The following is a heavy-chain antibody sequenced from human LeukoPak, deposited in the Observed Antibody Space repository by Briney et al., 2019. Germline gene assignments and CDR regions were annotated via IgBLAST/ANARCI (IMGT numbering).Heavy chain of an antibody. V-gene: IGHV4-59*08. CDR3: AGHLLFLGGSYFPRGNWFDP. J-gene: IGHJ5*02. CDR1: GGSIRSYY. D-gene: IGHD1-26*01. CDR2: VYYSGST. Sequence: PSETLSLTCTVSGGSIRSYYWNWIRQPPGKGLEWIGYVYYSGSTNYNPSLKSRVTISIDTSKNQFSLKLSSVTAADTAVYYRAGHLLFLGGSYFPRGNWFDPWGQGTLVTVSS.